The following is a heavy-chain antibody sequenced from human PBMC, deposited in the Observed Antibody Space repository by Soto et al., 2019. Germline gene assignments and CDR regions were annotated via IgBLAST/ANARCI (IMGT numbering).Heavy chain of an antibody. J-gene: IGHJ3*02. V-gene: IGHV3-33*01. CDR2: IWYDGSNK. CDR3: ARDEGPQAFDI. CDR1: GFTFSSYG. Sequence: GESLRLSCAASGFTFSSYGMHWVRQAPGKGLEWVAVIWYDGSNKYYADSVKGRFTISRDNSKNTLYLQMNSLRAEDTAVYYCARDEGPQAFDIWGQGTMVTVSS.